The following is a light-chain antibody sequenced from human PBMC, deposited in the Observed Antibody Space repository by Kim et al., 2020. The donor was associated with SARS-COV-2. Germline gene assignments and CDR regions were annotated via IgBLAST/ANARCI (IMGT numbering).Light chain of an antibody. CDR3: QRRYSTPWT. CDR1: QSISSY. Sequence: DIQMTQSPSSLSASVGERVTITCRASQSISSYVNWYQQKPGKAPKLLIYTASSLHSGVPSRCSGSGSGPDFTLTISSLQPEDFATYHCQRRYSTPWTFGQGTKVDIK. CDR2: TAS. V-gene: IGKV1-39*01. J-gene: IGKJ1*01.